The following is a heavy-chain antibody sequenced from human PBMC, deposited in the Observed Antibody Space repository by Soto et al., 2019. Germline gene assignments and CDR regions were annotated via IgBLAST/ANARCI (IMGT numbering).Heavy chain of an antibody. CDR2: IYYSGST. V-gene: IGHV4-31*03. J-gene: IGHJ3*02. Sequence: SETLSLTCTVSGGSISSGGYYWSWIRQHPGKGLEWIGYIYYSGSTYYNPSLKSRVTISVDTSKNQFSLKLSSVTAADTAVYYCARGRTPGYSSGHDAFDIWGQGTMVTVSS. D-gene: IGHD6-19*01. CDR1: GGSISSGGYY. CDR3: ARGRTPGYSSGHDAFDI.